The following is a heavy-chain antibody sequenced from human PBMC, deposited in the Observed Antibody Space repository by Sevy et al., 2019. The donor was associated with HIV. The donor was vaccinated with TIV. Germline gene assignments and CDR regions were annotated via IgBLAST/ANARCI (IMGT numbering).Heavy chain of an antibody. CDR1: GFTFSSYG. CDR3: ATHQAPTVTNGGAFDI. D-gene: IGHD4-17*01. CDR2: IRYDGSNK. J-gene: IGHJ3*02. V-gene: IGHV3-30*02. Sequence: GGSLRLSCAASGFTFSSYGMHWVRQAPGKGLEWVAFIRYDGSNKYYADSVKGRFTISRDNSKNTLYLQMNSLRAEDTAVYYCATHQAPTVTNGGAFDIWGQGTMVTVSS.